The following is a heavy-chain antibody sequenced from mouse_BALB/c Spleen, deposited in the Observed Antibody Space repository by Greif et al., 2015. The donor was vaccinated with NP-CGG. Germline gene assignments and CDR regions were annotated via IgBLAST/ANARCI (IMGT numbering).Heavy chain of an antibody. J-gene: IGHJ2*01. V-gene: IGHV1S81*02. D-gene: IGHD1-2*01. CDR2: INPSNGRT. CDR3: ARHTTATGY. Sequence: VQLQQSGAELVKPGASVKLSCKASGYTFTSYWMHWVKQRPGQGLEWIGEINPSNGRTNYNEKFKSKATLTVDKSSSTAYMQLSSLTSEDSAVYYCARHTTATGYWGQGTTLTVSS. CDR1: GYTFTSYW.